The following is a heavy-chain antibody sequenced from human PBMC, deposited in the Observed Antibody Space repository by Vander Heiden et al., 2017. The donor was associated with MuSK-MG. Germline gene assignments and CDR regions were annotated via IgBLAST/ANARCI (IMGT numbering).Heavy chain of an antibody. Sequence: QVQLVESGGGLVKPGGSLRPSCAASGFTFRHDYMSWIRQAPGKGLEWVSYISSSSSYTNYADSVKGRFTISRDNAKNSLYLQMNSLRAEDTAVYYCARYTLGDYYYYYGMDVWGQGTTVTVSS. CDR1: GFTFRHDY. CDR3: ARYTLGDYYYYYGMDV. V-gene: IGHV3-11*06. D-gene: IGHD2-15*01. J-gene: IGHJ6*02. CDR2: ISSSSSYT.